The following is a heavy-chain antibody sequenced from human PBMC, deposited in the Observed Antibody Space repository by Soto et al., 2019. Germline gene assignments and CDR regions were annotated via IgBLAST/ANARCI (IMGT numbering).Heavy chain of an antibody. CDR2: IIPISDTT. CDR1: GGTFSSYA. CDR3: ARSQGSSTSLEFYYDYYYGMDV. Sequence: QVQLVQSGAEVKKPGSSVKVSCKASGGTFSSYAISWVRQAPGQGLEWMGGIIPISDTTNYEQKFQGRVTITADESTSTDYMELSSLRPEDTAVYYCARSQGSSTSLEFYYDYYYGMDVWGQGSTVTVSS. D-gene: IGHD2-2*01. J-gene: IGHJ6*02. V-gene: IGHV1-69*01.